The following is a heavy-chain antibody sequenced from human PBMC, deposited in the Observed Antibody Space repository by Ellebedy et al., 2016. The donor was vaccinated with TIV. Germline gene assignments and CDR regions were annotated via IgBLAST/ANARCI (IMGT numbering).Heavy chain of an antibody. D-gene: IGHD2-21*02. Sequence: MPSETLSLTCTVSGGSISSGDHYWSWIRQPPGKGLEWIGYIYYSGSTYYNPSLKSRVTISVDTSKNQFSLKLTSVTAADTAVYYCARVTAKYLDHWGQGTLVTVSS. J-gene: IGHJ4*02. CDR1: GGSISSGDHY. V-gene: IGHV4-30-4*01. CDR2: IYYSGST. CDR3: ARVTAKYLDH.